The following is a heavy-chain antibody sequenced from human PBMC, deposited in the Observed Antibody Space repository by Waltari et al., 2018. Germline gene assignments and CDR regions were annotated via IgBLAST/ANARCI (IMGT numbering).Heavy chain of an antibody. D-gene: IGHD3-3*01. J-gene: IGHJ5*02. CDR1: GASSSAYY. CDR3: TRGGNYDFWSHRPFVDP. V-gene: IGHV4-34*01. Sequence: QVQLQQWGAGLLKPSETLSLTCSVSGASSSAYYWGWVRHVPGKGLEWIGQIRHPGNTNYNPSLQSRIAISIDTSRNQFSLSVFSVTAADTGLYFCTRGGNYDFWSHRPFVDPWGQGTQVTVSS. CDR2: IRHPGNT.